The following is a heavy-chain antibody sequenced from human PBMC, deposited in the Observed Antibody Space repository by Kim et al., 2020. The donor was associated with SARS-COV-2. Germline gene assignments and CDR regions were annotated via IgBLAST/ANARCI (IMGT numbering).Heavy chain of an antibody. CDR2: ISYDGTKK. D-gene: IGHD6-13*01. CDR3: AKEVPRSSWFFDY. CDR1: GFTFSSYG. V-gene: IGHV3-30*18. Sequence: GGSLRLSCAASGFTFSSYGMHWVRQAPGKGLEWVAVISYDGTKKYYAESVKGRFTVSRDNYKKTVYLEMNSLKAEDTAVFYCAKEVPRSSWFFDYWGQG. J-gene: IGHJ4*02.